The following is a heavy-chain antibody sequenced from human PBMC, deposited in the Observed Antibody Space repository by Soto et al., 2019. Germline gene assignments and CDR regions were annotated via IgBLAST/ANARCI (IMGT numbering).Heavy chain of an antibody. V-gene: IGHV1-24*01. CDR3: ATHYGTNGVCYSAFDI. Sequence: ASVKVSCKGSGYTLTELSMHWVRQAPGKGLEWMGGFDPEDGETIYAQKFQGRVTMTEDTSTDTAYMELSSLRSEDTAVYYCATHYGTNGVCYSAFDIWGQGTMVTVSS. D-gene: IGHD2-8*01. CDR1: GYTLTELS. CDR2: FDPEDGET. J-gene: IGHJ3*02.